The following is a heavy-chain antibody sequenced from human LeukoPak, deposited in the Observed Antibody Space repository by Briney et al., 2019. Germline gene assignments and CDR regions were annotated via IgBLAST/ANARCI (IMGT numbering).Heavy chain of an antibody. CDR1: GFTFSYYW. CDR2: ISGDGSST. D-gene: IGHD3-22*01. CDR3: ARGTYSYDSSAYYGLYYFDS. J-gene: IGHJ4*02. V-gene: IGHV3-74*01. Sequence: PGGSLRLSCAASGFTFSYYWMHWVRQAPGKGLVWVSRISGDGSSTSYADSMKGRFTISRDNTKNTLYPQMNSLRAEDTAVFYCARGTYSYDSSAYYGLYYFDSWGQGTLVTVSS.